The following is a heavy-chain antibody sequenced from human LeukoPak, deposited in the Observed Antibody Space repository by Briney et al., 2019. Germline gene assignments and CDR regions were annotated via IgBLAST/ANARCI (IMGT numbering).Heavy chain of an antibody. Sequence: GGSLRLSCAASGFTFSSYDMHWVRQATGKGLEWVSAIGTAGDTYCPGSVKSRFTNSRENAKNSLYLQMNSLRAGDTAVYYCAREWTSRYCSGGSCYNYYYGMDVWGQGTTVTVSS. J-gene: IGHJ6*02. V-gene: IGHV3-13*01. CDR2: IGTAGDT. CDR3: AREWTSRYCSGGSCYNYYYGMDV. CDR1: GFTFSSYD. D-gene: IGHD2-15*01.